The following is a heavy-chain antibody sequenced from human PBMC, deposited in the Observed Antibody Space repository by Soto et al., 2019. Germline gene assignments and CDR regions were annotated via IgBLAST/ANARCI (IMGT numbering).Heavy chain of an antibody. Sequence: EVQLLESGGGLVQTGGSLRLSCAASGFTFSSYAMSWVRQAPGKGLEWVSGISGSGGSTYYADSVKGRFTISRDNSKHTLYLQMNSLRAEDTAVYYCAKAHSGYVWGRYCFDYWGQRTLVPVSS. J-gene: IGHJ4*02. CDR1: GFTFSSYA. V-gene: IGHV3-23*01. CDR3: AKAHSGYVWGRYCFDY. D-gene: IGHD5-12*01. CDR2: ISGSGGST.